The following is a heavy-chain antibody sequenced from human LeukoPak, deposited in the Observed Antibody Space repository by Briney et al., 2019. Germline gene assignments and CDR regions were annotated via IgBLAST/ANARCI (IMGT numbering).Heavy chain of an antibody. J-gene: IGHJ3*01. V-gene: IGHV3-23*01. D-gene: IGHD6-19*01. CDR1: GFTFSIHG. Sequence: GGSLRLSCAASGFTFSIHGMNWVRQAPGKGLEWVSGISPGADITHYAESVKGRFTISRDNSKNTLYLQMNSLRDEDTALYFCAKVAVGATLRPHCFDAWGQGTMVIVSS. CDR2: ISPGADIT. CDR3: AKVAVGATLRPHCFDA.